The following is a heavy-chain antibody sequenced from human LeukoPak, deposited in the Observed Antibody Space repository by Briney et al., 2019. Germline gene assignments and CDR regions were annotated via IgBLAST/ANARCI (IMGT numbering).Heavy chain of an antibody. CDR2: IYPGDSDT. CDR3: ARQPYYYDSSGYLEDY. CDR1: GYRFTSYW. J-gene: IGHJ4*02. V-gene: IGHV5-51*01. D-gene: IGHD3-22*01. Sequence: GESLQISCQGSGYRFTSYWIGWVRQMPGKGLEWMGIIYPGDSDTRYSPSFQGQVTISADKSISTAYLQWSSLKASDTAMYYCARQPYYYDSSGYLEDYWGQGTLVTVSS.